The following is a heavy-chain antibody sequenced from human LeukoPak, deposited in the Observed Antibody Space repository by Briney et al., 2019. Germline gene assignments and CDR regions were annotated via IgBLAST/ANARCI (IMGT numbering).Heavy chain of an antibody. CDR2: ISPGGGTT. Sequence: GGSLSLSCAVSGFTFTNEALGWVRQLRGGGLEGFSTISPGGGTTYYAHSVKGRFTISGDNSKNTPYLEMNSLRAEDTAVYYCAKTLHYGHYGKFDYWGQGTLVTVSS. CDR3: AKTLHYGHYGKFDY. V-gene: IGHV3-23*01. CDR1: GFTFTNEA. J-gene: IGHJ4*02. D-gene: IGHD4-17*01.